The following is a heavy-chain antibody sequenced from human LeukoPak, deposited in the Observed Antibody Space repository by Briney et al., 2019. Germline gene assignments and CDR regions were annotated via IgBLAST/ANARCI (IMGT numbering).Heavy chain of an antibody. CDR1: GGSISSSSYY. CDR3: ARHDRDKGYFDY. J-gene: IGHJ4*02. V-gene: IGHV4-39*01. D-gene: IGHD2-15*01. CDR2: IYYSGST. Sequence: SGTLSLTCTVSGGSISSSSYYWGWIRQPPGKGLEWIGSIYYSGSTYYNPSLKSRVTISVDTSKNQFSLKLSSVTAADTAVYYCARHDRDKGYFDYWGQGTLVTVSS.